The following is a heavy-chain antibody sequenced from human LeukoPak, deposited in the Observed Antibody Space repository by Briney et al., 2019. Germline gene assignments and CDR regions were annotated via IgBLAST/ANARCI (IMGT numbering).Heavy chain of an antibody. CDR1: GFIFSTYS. V-gene: IGHV3-48*02. D-gene: IGHD3-10*01. CDR2: ISSSSNIV. CDR3: ARDSFYGSGNYQNLGGRFDY. J-gene: IGHJ4*02. Sequence: GGSLRLSCAASGFIFSTYSMNWVRQAPGKGLEWVSYISSSSNIVFYGDSVKGRFTISRDNVKNSLFLQMNSLRDEDTAVYYCARDSFYGSGNYQNLGGRFDYWGQGSLVTVSS.